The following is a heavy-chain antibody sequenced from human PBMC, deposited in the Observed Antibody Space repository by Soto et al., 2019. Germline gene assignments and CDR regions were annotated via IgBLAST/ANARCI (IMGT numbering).Heavy chain of an antibody. V-gene: IGHV4-4*02. CDR2: IHHSGST. CDR1: AVSISSGSF. J-gene: IGHJ4*02. Sequence: QVQLQESGPGLVKPSGTLSLTCAVSAVSISSGSFWGWVRQPPGKGLEWIGDIHHSGSTNYNPSLKSRVTIAVDTSKNHFSLKLNSATAADTAVYYCARSAGWYAVHSWGQGILVIVSS. CDR3: ARSAGWYAVHS. D-gene: IGHD6-19*01.